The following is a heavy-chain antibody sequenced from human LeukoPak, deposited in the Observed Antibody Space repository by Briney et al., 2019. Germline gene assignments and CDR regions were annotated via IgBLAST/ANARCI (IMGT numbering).Heavy chain of an antibody. CDR2: ISSSGSTI. J-gene: IGHJ4*02. V-gene: IGHV3-48*04. D-gene: IGHD2-2*01. Sequence: GGSLRLSCAASGFTFSSYSMNWVRQAPGKGLEWVSYISSSGSTIYYADSVKGRFTISRDNAKNSLYLQMNSLRAEDTAVYYCARSLSWSSTPFDYWGQGTLVTVSS. CDR3: ARSLSWSSTPFDY. CDR1: GFTFSSYS.